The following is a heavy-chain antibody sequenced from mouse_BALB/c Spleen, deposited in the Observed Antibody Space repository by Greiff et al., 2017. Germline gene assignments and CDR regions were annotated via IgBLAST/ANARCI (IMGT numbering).Heavy chain of an antibody. CDR2: IYWDDDK. CDR3: ARRRGLLYYAMDY. D-gene: IGHD2-1*01. V-gene: IGHV8-12*01. CDR1: GFSLSTSGMG. Sequence: QVTLNVSGPGILQPSQTLSLTCSFSGFSLSTSGMGVSWIRQPSGKGLEWLAHIYWDDDKRYNPSLKSRLTISKDTSRNQVFLKITSVDTADTATYYCARRRGLLYYAMDYWGQGTSVTVSS. J-gene: IGHJ4*01.